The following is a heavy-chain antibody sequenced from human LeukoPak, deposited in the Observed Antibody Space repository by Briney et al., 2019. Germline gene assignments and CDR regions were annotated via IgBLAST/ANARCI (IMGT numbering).Heavy chain of an antibody. CDR1: GFTFSSYA. J-gene: IGHJ4*02. Sequence: PGGSLRLSCAASGFTFSSYAMHWVRQAPGKGLEWVAVISYDGSNKYYADSVKGRFTISRDNSKNTLYLQMNSLGAEDTAVYYCARDPHYYGSGSYYNLNYFDYWGQGTLVTVSS. V-gene: IGHV3-30-3*01. CDR2: ISYDGSNK. D-gene: IGHD3-10*01. CDR3: ARDPHYYGSGSYYNLNYFDY.